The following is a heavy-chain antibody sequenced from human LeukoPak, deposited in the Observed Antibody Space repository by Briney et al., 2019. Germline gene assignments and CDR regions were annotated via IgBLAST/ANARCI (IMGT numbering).Heavy chain of an antibody. CDR2: ISSSSSTI. CDR1: GFTFSSYS. V-gene: IGHV3-48*04. J-gene: IGHJ4*02. CDR3: ARVRREQLVWVYYFDY. Sequence: GGSLRLSCAASGFTFSSYSMNWVRQAPGKGLEWVSYISSSSSTIYYADSVKGRFTISRDNAKNSLYLQMNSLRAEDTAVYYGARVRREQLVWVYYFDYWGQGTLVTVSS. D-gene: IGHD6-13*01.